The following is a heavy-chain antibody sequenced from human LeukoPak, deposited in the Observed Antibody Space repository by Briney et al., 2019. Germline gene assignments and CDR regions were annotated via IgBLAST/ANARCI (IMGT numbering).Heavy chain of an antibody. CDR3: ATDSGSYPNWFDP. V-gene: IGHV1-69*13. J-gene: IGHJ5*02. Sequence: SVKVSCKASGYTFTGYYMHWVRQAPGQGLEWMGDIIPIFGTTNYAQKFQGRVTITADESTSTAYMELSSLKSEDTAVYYCATDSGSYPNWFDPWGQGTLVTVSS. D-gene: IGHD1-26*01. CDR2: IIPIFGTT. CDR1: GYTFTGYY.